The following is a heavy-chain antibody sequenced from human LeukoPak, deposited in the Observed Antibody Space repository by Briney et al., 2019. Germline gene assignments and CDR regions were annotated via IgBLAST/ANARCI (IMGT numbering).Heavy chain of an antibody. CDR2: IYYSGST. Sequence: PSETLSLTCTVSGGSISSYYWSWIRQPPGKGLEWIGYIYYSGSTNYNPSLKSRVTISVDTSKNQFSLKLSSVTAADTAVYYWARVADYGDYYFDYWGQGTLVTVSS. CDR3: ARVADYGDYYFDY. D-gene: IGHD4-17*01. CDR1: GGSISSYY. V-gene: IGHV4-59*01. J-gene: IGHJ4*02.